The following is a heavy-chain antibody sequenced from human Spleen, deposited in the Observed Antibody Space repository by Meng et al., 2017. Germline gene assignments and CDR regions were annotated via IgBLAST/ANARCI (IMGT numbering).Heavy chain of an antibody. CDR3: ARGDTAMLDY. D-gene: IGHD5-18*01. V-gene: IGHV3-21*01. Sequence: GESLKISCAAPGFTFSSYSMNWVRQAPGKGLEWVSYISSNSYYIYYADSVKGRFTVFRDNAKNSVHLQMNSLRVEDTAVYYCARGDTAMLDYWGQGTLVTVSS. CDR2: ISSNSYYI. J-gene: IGHJ4*02. CDR1: GFTFSSYS.